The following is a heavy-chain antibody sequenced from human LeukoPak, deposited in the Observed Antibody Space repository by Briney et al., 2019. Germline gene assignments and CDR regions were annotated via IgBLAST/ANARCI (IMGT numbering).Heavy chain of an antibody. Sequence: GGSLRLSCAASGFTFSSYGIHWVRQAPGKGLEWVTFIPYDGLNRIYADSVEGRFTVSRDNSKNTVYLQMNSLRPEDTAVYYCAKGPTPLSSRGWIDPWGQGTLVTVSS. D-gene: IGHD6-13*01. CDR2: IPYDGLNR. V-gene: IGHV3-30*02. J-gene: IGHJ5*02. CDR3: AKGPTPLSSRGWIDP. CDR1: GFTFSSYG.